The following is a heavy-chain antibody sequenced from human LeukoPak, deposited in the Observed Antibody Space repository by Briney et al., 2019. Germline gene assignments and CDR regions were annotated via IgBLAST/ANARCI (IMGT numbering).Heavy chain of an antibody. CDR2: IVVGSGNT. V-gene: IGHV1-58*02. CDR1: GFTFTSSA. Sequence: ASVKVSCKASGFTFTSSAMQWVRQARGQRLEWIGWIVVGSGNTNYAQKFQERVTITRDMSTSTAYMELSSLRSEDTAVYYCAAVYYYDSSGYPHWGQGTLVTVSS. CDR3: AAVYYYDSSGYPH. D-gene: IGHD3-22*01. J-gene: IGHJ4*02.